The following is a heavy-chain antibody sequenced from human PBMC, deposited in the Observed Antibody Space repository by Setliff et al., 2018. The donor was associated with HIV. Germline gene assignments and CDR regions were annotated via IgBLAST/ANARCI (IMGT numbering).Heavy chain of an antibody. Sequence: SVKVSCKASGGTFSSYTNSWVRQAPGQGLEWMGRIIPILGIANYAQKFQGRVTITADKSTSTAYMELSSLRSEDTAVYYCASLVSVGATSAFDIWGQGTMVTVSS. CDR2: IIPILGIA. CDR3: ASLVSVGATSAFDI. V-gene: IGHV1-69*02. J-gene: IGHJ3*02. D-gene: IGHD1-26*01. CDR1: GGTFSSYT.